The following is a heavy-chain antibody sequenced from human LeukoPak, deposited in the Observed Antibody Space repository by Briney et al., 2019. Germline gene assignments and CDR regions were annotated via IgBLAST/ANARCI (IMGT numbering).Heavy chain of an antibody. V-gene: IGHV3-23*01. D-gene: IGHD6-19*01. CDR3: ARGKGIAVSSFDS. J-gene: IGHJ4*02. Sequence: GGSLRLSCAASGFTFSSYAMSWVRQAPRKGLEWVSGISGSGTSTYYADSVKGRFTISRDNSKNTMSLQMNSLRAEDTALYYCARGKGIAVSSFDSWGQGTLVTVSS. CDR1: GFTFSSYA. CDR2: ISGSGTST.